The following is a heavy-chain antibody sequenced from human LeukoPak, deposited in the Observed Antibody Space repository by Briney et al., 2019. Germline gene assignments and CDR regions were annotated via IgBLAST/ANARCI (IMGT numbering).Heavy chain of an antibody. D-gene: IGHD3-10*01. CDR3: ARDITMVRGVIIRAPLGFDY. CDR1: GFTFSNAW. Sequence: GGSLRLSCAASGFTFSNAWMNWVRQAPGKGLEWVGRIKSRTDGGTTDYTAPVKGRFTISRDDSKNTLYLQMNSLKTEDTAVYYCARDITMVRGVIIRAPLGFDYWGQGTLVTVSS. CDR2: IKSRTDGGTT. J-gene: IGHJ4*02. V-gene: IGHV3-15*01.